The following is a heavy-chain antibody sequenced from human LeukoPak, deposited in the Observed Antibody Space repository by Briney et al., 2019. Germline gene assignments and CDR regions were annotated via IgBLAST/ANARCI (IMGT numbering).Heavy chain of an antibody. D-gene: IGHD3-10*01. V-gene: IGHV4-61*02. Sequence: SETLSLTCTVSGGSISSGSYYWSWIRQPAGKGLEWIGRIYTSGSTNYNPSLKSRVTISIDTSKNQFSLKLSSVTAADTAVYYCARTAGSGSYHKYYYYYYMDVWGKGTTVTISS. J-gene: IGHJ6*03. CDR2: IYTSGST. CDR3: ARTAGSGSYHKYYYYYYMDV. CDR1: GGSISSGSYY.